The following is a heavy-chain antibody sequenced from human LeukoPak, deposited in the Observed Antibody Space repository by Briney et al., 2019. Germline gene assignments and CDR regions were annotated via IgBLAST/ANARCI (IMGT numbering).Heavy chain of an antibody. V-gene: IGHV4-39*01. CDR3: ARRTGTGPAGFDP. J-gene: IGHJ5*02. CDR2: IYYSGST. CDR1: GGSISSSSYY. Sequence: SETLSLTCTVSGGSISSSSYYWGWIRQPPGKGLEWIGSIYYSGSTYYNPSLKSRVTISVDTSKNQFSLKLSSVTAADTAVYYCARRTGTGPAGFDPWGQGTLVTVSS. D-gene: IGHD1-7*01.